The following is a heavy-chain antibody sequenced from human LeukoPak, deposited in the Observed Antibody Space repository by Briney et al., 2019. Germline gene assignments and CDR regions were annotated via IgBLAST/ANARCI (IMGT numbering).Heavy chain of an antibody. V-gene: IGHV4-34*01. CDR3: ARGVSRSTADY. CDR2: INHSGST. CDR1: GGSFSGYY. J-gene: IGHJ4*01. Sequence: PSETLSLTCAVYGGSFSGYYWIWIRQPPGKGLEWIGEINHSGSTNYNPSLESRVTISVDTYKSQLSLKLSSVTAADTAVYYCARGVSRSTADYWGQGTLVTVSS. D-gene: IGHD2-2*01.